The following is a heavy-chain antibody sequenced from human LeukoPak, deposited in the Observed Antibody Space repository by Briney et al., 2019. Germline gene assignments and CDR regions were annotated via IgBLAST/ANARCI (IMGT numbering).Heavy chain of an antibody. Sequence: PGGTLRLSCAASGFTFSKSPMTWVRQALGKGLEWVSTISDSGGDTYHADSVKGRFTISRDNSKNTLYLQMNSLRAEDTAVYYCAKDQSGIGDYVWGRRAQSPLDYWGQGTLVTVSS. CDR2: ISDSGGDT. J-gene: IGHJ4*02. V-gene: IGHV3-23*01. CDR1: GFTFSKSP. CDR3: AKDQSGIGDYVWGRRAQSPLDY. D-gene: IGHD3-16*01.